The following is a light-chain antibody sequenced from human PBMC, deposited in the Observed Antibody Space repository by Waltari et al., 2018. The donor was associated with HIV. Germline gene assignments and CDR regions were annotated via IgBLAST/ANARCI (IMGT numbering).Light chain of an antibody. J-gene: IGLJ3*02. V-gene: IGLV4-69*01. CDR2: LNSDGSH. Sequence: HLVLTQSPSASASLGASVRLPCTLSSGHSSYAIAWHQQQPETGPGFLMKLNSDGSHNKGDGVPDRFSGSSSGAERYLTITSLQSDDEADYYCQTWGTGIQVFGGGTKLTVL. CDR3: QTWGTGIQV. CDR1: SGHSSYA.